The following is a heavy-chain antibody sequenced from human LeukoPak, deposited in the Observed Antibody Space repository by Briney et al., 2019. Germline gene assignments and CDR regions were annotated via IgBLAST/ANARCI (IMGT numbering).Heavy chain of an antibody. CDR1: TFTFSSHG. J-gene: IGHJ2*01. V-gene: IGHV3-23*01. D-gene: IGHD1-26*01. CDR3: AKIGLIGNWYFDL. Sequence: GGSLRLSCAASTFTFSSHGMSWVRQAPGKGPEWVSCISAGGDGTYYADSVKGRFTISGDNSKNTLYLQMNSLRTEDTAVYYCAKIGLIGNWYFDLWGRGTLVRVSS. CDR2: ISAGGDGT.